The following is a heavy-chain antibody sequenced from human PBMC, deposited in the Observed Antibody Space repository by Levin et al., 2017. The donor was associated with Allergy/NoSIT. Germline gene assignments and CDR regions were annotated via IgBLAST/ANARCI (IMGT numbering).Heavy chain of an antibody. CDR2: INHSGST. Sequence: GSLRLSCAVYGGSFSGYYWSWIRQPPGKGLEWIGEINHSGSTNYNPSLRSRVTISLDTSKNQFSLKLSSVTAADTAAYYCARRSRESSGYYSPPLHFQHWGQGTLDTVSS. CDR3: ARRSRESSGYYSPPLHFQH. CDR1: GGSFSGYY. V-gene: IGHV4-34*01. J-gene: IGHJ1*01. D-gene: IGHD3-22*01.